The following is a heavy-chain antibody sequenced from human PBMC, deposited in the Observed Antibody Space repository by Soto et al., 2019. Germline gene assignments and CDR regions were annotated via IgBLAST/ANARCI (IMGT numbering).Heavy chain of an antibody. D-gene: IGHD1-1*01. CDR2: IYWDDEK. J-gene: IGHJ4*02. CDR1: GFSLSSSGLG. CDR3: AHTTGDGLFDS. Sequence: QITLKESGPTLVKPTQTLTLTCTFSGFSLSSSGLGVGWIRQPPGKALEWLALIYWDDEKRYRPSLKSKLTITKDTSKNQVVLTMTNMDPVDTATYYCAHTTGDGLFDSWGQGTLVTVSS. V-gene: IGHV2-5*02.